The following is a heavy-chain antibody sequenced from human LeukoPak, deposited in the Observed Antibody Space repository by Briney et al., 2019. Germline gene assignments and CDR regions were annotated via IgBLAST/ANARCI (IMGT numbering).Heavy chain of an antibody. V-gene: IGHV3-23*01. CDR2: ISGSGGTT. CDR1: GFTFSSYA. J-gene: IGHJ4*02. Sequence: PGRSLSLSCAASGFTFSSYAMSWVRQGPGKGLEWVSGISGSGGTTYYADSVKGRFTISRDNSKNTLYVQMNSLRDEDTATYYCAKDRNPHRVAGANLLDYWGQGTLVIVSS. D-gene: IGHD6-19*01. CDR3: AKDRNPHRVAGANLLDY.